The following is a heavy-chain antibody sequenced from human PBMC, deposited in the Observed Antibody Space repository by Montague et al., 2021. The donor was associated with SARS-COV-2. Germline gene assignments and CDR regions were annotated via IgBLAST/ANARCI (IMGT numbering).Heavy chain of an antibody. D-gene: IGHD4-23*01. J-gene: IGHJ4*02. Sequence: SETLSLTCTVSGGSITSYYWSWLRRPPGKGLEWIAYIYDGGAVNYNPSLGSRVTISTDNSQNQLSLKVNTVTAADTAVCYCVRDHPYGGPRGAYDIWGQGTPVTVSS. CDR1: GGSITSYY. V-gene: IGHV4-59*01. CDR2: IYDGGAV. CDR3: VRDHPYGGPRGAYDI.